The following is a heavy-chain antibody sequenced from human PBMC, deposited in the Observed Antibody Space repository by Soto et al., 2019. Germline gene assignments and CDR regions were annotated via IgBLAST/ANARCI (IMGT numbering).Heavy chain of an antibody. V-gene: IGHV3-64*01. CDR1: GFTFSSYA. CDR2: ISSNGGST. D-gene: IGHD3-22*01. Sequence: GGSLRLSCAASGFTFSSYAMHWVRQAPGKGLEYVSAISSNGGSTYYANSVKGRFTISRDNSKNTLYLQMGSLRAEDMAVYYCARDNYDSSGSPFDPWGQGTLDTVSS. CDR3: ARDNYDSSGSPFDP. J-gene: IGHJ5*02.